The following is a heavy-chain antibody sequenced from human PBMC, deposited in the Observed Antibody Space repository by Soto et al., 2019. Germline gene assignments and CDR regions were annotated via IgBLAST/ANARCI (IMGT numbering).Heavy chain of an antibody. J-gene: IGHJ4*02. CDR1: GFTFSDFY. V-gene: IGHV3-11*06. Sequence: GGSLRLSCEVSGFTFSDFYMSWIRQSPGKGLEWLSYISPKSNYKQYAESVKGRHTISRDNAKNSLSLQMNSLRVEDTAVYYCVRGGGGGQFDSWGQGTLVTV. D-gene: IGHD2-21*01. CDR3: VRGGGGGQFDS. CDR2: ISPKSNYK.